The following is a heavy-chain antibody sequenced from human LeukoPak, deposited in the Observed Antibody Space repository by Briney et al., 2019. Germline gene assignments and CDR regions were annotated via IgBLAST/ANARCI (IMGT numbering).Heavy chain of an antibody. CDR3: ARDQYGYYGSGSLPGYMDV. Sequence: SETLSLTCTVSGGSISSYYWSWIRQPAGKGLEWIGRIYTSGSTNYNPSLKSRVTMSVDTSKNQISLKLSSVTAADTAVYYCARDQYGYYGSGSLPGYMDVWGKGTTVTVSS. D-gene: IGHD3-10*01. V-gene: IGHV4-4*07. J-gene: IGHJ6*03. CDR1: GGSISSYY. CDR2: IYTSGST.